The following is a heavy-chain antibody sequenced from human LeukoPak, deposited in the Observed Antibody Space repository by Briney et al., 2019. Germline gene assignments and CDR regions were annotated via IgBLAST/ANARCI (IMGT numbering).Heavy chain of an antibody. Sequence: ASVKVSCKASGYTFTSYDINWVRQATGQGLEWMGWMNPNSGNTGYAQKFQGRVTITRNTSISTAYMELSSLRSEDTAVYYCARVASGGRYYYYYMDVWGKGTTVTVSS. V-gene: IGHV1-8*03. D-gene: IGHD3-16*01. CDR2: MNPNSGNT. J-gene: IGHJ6*03. CDR3: ARVASGGRYYYYYMDV. CDR1: GYTFTSYD.